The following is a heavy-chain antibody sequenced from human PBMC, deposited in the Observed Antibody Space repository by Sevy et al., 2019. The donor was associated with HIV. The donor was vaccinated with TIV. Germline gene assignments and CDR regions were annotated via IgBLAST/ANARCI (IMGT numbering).Heavy chain of an antibody. V-gene: IGHV3-23*01. J-gene: IGHJ4*02. CDR3: AKRGAVGPMFFDY. D-gene: IGHD1-26*01. Sequence: GGSLRLSCAASGFTFSNYVMTWVRQAPGKGLEWVSTISGGSGDTYYADSVKGRFTISRDNSKNTLYLQMNSLRAEDTAVYYCAKRGAVGPMFFDYWGQGTPVTVPS. CDR2: ISGGSGDT. CDR1: GFTFSNYV.